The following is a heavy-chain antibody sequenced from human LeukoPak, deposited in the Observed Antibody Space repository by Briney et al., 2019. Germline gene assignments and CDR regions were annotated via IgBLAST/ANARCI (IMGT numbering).Heavy chain of an antibody. CDR2: IYYSGST. D-gene: IGHD6-13*01. V-gene: IGHV4-31*11. CDR1: GGSISSGGYS. J-gene: IGHJ4*02. Sequence: PSETLSLTCAVSGGSISSGGYSWSWIRQPPGKGLEWIGYIYYSGSTYYNPSLKSRVTISVDTSKNQFSLKLSSVTAADTAVYYCAREGAAAAPIYYFDYWGQGTLVTVSS. CDR3: AREGAAAAPIYYFDY.